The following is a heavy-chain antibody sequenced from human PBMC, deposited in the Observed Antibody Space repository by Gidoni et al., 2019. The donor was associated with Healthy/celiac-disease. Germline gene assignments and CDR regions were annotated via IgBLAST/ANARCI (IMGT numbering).Heavy chain of an antibody. CDR2: INHSGST. D-gene: IGHD5-12*01. J-gene: IGHJ5*02. CDR3: ARVREWLRFGQTNNWFDP. V-gene: IGHV4-34*01. CDR1: GGSFSGYY. Sequence: QVQLQQWGAGLLKPSETLSLTCAVYGGSFSGYYWSWIRQPPGKGLEWIGEINHSGSTNYNPSLKSRVTISVDTSKNQFSLKLSSVTAADTAVYYCARVREWLRFGQTNNWFDPWGQGTLVTVSS.